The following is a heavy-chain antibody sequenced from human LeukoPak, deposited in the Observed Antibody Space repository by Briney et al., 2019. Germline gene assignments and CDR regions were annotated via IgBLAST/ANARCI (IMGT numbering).Heavy chain of an antibody. V-gene: IGHV3-72*01. CDR2: IRPKGNAYTT. CDR1: GFTFSIYY. CDR3: ARVTLAGGGYFDY. J-gene: IGHJ4*02. D-gene: IGHD6-19*01. Sequence: PGGSLRLSCADSGFTFSIYYMDWVRQAPGKGLEWVDRIRPKGNAYTTEYAAAVKGRFSISRDDSKNSLYLLMNSLKTEDTAVYYCARVTLAGGGYFDYWGQGTLVTVSS.